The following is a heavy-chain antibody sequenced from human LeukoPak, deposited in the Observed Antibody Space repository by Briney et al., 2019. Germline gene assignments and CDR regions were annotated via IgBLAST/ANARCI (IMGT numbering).Heavy chain of an antibody. Sequence: PGGSLRLSCAASGFTFSSYEMNWVRQAPGKGLEWVSYISSSGSTIYYADSVKGRFTISRDNAKNSLYLQMNSLRAEDTAVYYCARDSYWPTLVDYYDSSGYPSQSGYYYMDVWGKGTTVTVSS. CDR2: ISSSGSTI. CDR1: GFTFSSYE. V-gene: IGHV3-48*03. CDR3: ARDSYWPTLVDYYDSSGYPSQSGYYYMDV. J-gene: IGHJ6*03. D-gene: IGHD3-22*01.